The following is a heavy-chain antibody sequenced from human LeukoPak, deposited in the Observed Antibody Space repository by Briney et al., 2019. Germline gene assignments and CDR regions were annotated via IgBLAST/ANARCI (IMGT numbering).Heavy chain of an antibody. J-gene: IGHJ4*02. D-gene: IGHD3-3*01. CDR2: IIPILGIA. CDR1: GGTFSSYA. Sequence: SVKASCKASGGTFSSYAISWVRQAPGQGLEWMGRIIPILGIANYAQKFQGRITITADKSTSTAYMELSSLRSEDTAVYYCATDTYSTGLFDYWGQGTLVTVSS. CDR3: ATDTYSTGLFDY. V-gene: IGHV1-69*04.